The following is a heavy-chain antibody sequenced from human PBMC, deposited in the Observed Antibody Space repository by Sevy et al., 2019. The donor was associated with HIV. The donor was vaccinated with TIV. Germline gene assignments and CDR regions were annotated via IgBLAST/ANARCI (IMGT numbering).Heavy chain of an antibody. J-gene: IGHJ5*02. CDR2: IKSKIDGGTT. D-gene: IGHD3-10*01. Sequence: LSLTCAASEFTFNNAWMSWVRQAPGKGLEWVGHIKSKIDGGTTDYAAPVQGRFTISRDDSENTLYLQMNSLKTEDTAVYFCTTSPLVQGVPWGQGTQVTVSS. CDR3: TTSPLVQGVP. V-gene: IGHV3-15*01. CDR1: EFTFNNAW.